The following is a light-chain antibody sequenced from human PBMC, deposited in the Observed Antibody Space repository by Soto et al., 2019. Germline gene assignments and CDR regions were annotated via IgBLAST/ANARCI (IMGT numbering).Light chain of an antibody. Sequence: IRMTQSPSSLSASVLDIVTITCQASQDISNYLNWYQQKPGKAPKLLIYDASNLETGVPSRFSGSGSGTDFTFTISSLQPEDIATYYCQQYDNLPLTFGGGTKVDIK. J-gene: IGKJ4*01. V-gene: IGKV1-33*01. CDR1: QDISNY. CDR2: DAS. CDR3: QQYDNLPLT.